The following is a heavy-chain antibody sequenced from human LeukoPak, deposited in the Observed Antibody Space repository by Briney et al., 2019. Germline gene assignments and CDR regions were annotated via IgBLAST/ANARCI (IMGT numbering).Heavy chain of an antibody. CDR2: ISSGGSVM. J-gene: IGHJ4*02. CDR1: GYTFSDYT. CDR3: PRDLEY. Sequence: GGSLRLSCGASGYTFSDYTMNWVRQAPGKGPEWISYISSGGSVMHYADSVKGRFTISRDNVENSLYLQMNSLRVEDTAVYYCPRDLEYWGQGVLVTVSS. V-gene: IGHV3-48*01.